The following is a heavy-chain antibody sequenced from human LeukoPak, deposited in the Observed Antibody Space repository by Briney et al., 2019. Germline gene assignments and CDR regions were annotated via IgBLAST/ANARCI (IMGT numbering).Heavy chain of an antibody. CDR1: GFTFSSYG. Sequence: PGRSLRLSCAASGFTFSSYGMHWVRQAPGKGLEWVAVISYDGSNKYYADSVKGRFTISRDNSENTLYLQMNSLRAEDTAVYYCAKDPNVLRYFDWLRGAGGLEYWGQGTLVTVSS. CDR3: AKDPNVLRYFDWLRGAGGLEY. V-gene: IGHV3-30*18. D-gene: IGHD3-9*01. J-gene: IGHJ4*02. CDR2: ISYDGSNK.